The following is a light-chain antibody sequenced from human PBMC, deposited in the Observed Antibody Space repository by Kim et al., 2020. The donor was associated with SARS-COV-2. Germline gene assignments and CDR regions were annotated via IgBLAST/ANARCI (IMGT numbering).Light chain of an antibody. J-gene: IGLJ3*02. CDR1: SSDIGDYKY. CDR2: EVS. V-gene: IGLV2-8*01. CDR3: SSYAGSNNWV. Sequence: QSALTQPPSASGSPGQSVTISCTGTSSDIGDYKYVSWYQQHPGKAPKLMIYEVSKWPSGVPDRFSGSKSANTASLTVSGLQAEDEVDYYCSSYAGSNNWVFGGGTKLTVL.